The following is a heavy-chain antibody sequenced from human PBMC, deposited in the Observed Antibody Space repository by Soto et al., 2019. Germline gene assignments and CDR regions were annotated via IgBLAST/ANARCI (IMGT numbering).Heavy chain of an antibody. CDR2: INHSGST. Sequence: SETLSLTCAVYGGSFSGYYWSWIRQPPGKGLEWIGEINHSGSTNYNPSLKSRVTISVDTSKNQFSLKLSSVTAADTAVYYCARFVSGSRWYYFDYWGQGTLVTGSS. J-gene: IGHJ4*02. D-gene: IGHD1-26*01. CDR1: GGSFSGYY. V-gene: IGHV4-34*01. CDR3: ARFVSGSRWYYFDY.